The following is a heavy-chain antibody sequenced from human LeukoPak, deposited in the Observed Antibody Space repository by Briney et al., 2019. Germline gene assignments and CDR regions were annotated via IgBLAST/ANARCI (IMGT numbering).Heavy chain of an antibody. CDR3: ARSALSSGWTHFDY. CDR2: IIPKFGTA. Sequence: SVKVSCKASGGTFSSSTITWVRQAPGQGLEWLGGIIPKFGTAIYAQKFQGRLTITADESTSTAYLELSSLSSEDTAVYYCARSALSSGWTHFDYWGQGTLVTVSS. D-gene: IGHD6-19*01. V-gene: IGHV1-69*13. J-gene: IGHJ4*02. CDR1: GGTFSSST.